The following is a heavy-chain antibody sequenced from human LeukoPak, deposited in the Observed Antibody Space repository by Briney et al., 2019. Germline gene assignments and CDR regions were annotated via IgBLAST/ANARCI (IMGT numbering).Heavy chain of an antibody. Sequence: GGSLRLSCAASGFAFSSYAMSWVRQAPGKGLEWVSAISGSGGSTYYADSVKGRFTISRDNSMNTLYLQMNSLRAEDTAVYYCAKFLRYFDWPNDAFDIWGQGTMVTVSS. CDR2: ISGSGGST. CDR1: GFAFSSYA. D-gene: IGHD3-9*01. J-gene: IGHJ3*02. V-gene: IGHV3-23*01. CDR3: AKFLRYFDWPNDAFDI.